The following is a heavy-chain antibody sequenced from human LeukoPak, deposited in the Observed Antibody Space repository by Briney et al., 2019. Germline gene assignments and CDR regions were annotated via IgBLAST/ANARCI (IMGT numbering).Heavy chain of an antibody. CDR3: ARQSSNILFGGIDY. CDR2: IYYSGST. V-gene: IGHV4-39*01. Sequence: SETLSPTCTVSGGSISSSSYYWGWIRQPPGKGLEWIGSIYYSGSTYYNPSLKSRVTISVDTSKNQFSLKLSSVTAADTAVYYCARQSSNILFGGIDYWGQGTLVTVSS. CDR1: GGSISSSSYY. D-gene: IGHD2-21*01. J-gene: IGHJ4*02.